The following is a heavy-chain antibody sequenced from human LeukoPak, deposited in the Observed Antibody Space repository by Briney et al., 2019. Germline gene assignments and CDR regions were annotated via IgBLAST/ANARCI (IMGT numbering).Heavy chain of an antibody. D-gene: IGHD3-16*01. CDR3: AKEESGFGD. CDR1: GFTFDDYA. Sequence: GRSLRLSCAASGFTFDDYAMHWVRQAPGKGLEWVSRISWNSGSIGYAESGKSRFTISSDNAKNSLYLQMNSLSAEDTALYYCAKEESGFGDWGQGTLVTVSS. V-gene: IGHV3-9*01. J-gene: IGHJ4*02. CDR2: ISWNSGSI.